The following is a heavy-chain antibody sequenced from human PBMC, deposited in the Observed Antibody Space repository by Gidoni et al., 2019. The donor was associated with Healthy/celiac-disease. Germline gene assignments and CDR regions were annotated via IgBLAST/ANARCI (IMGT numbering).Heavy chain of an antibody. Sequence: EVQLVESGGGLVQPGGALRLSCSASGFTFSSYAMHWVRQAPGKGLEYVSAISSNGGSTYYADSVKGRFTISRDNSKNTLYLQMSSLRAEDTAVYYCVKVRAESIAAAGPLGYGMDVWGQGTTVTVSS. CDR1: GFTFSSYA. D-gene: IGHD6-13*01. CDR2: ISSNGGST. J-gene: IGHJ6*02. V-gene: IGHV3-64D*06. CDR3: VKVRAESIAAAGPLGYGMDV.